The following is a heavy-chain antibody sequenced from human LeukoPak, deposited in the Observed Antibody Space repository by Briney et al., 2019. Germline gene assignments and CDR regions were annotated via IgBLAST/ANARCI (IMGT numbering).Heavy chain of an antibody. CDR3: ARSTMVRGGGQKYYYYGMDV. CDR1: GGSISSYY. CDR2: IYYSGST. D-gene: IGHD3-10*01. Sequence: SETLSLTCTVSGGSISSYYWSWIRQPPGKGLEWIGYIYYSGSTNYNPSLKSRVTISVDTSKNQFSLKLSSVTAADTAVYYCARSTMVRGGGQKYYYYGMDVWAKGPRSPSP. V-gene: IGHV4-59*08. J-gene: IGHJ6*02.